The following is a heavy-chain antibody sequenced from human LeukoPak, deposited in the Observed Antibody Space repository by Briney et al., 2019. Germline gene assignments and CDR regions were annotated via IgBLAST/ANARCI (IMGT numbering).Heavy chain of an antibody. CDR2: ISWNSGSI. CDR1: GFTFDDYA. D-gene: IGHD3-3*01. Sequence: GGSLRLSCAASGFTFDDYAMHWVRQAPGKGLEWVSGISWNSGSIGYAGSVKGRFTISRDNAKNSLYLQMNSLRAEDTALYYCAKDMSTTIFGVVSAFDPWGQGTLVTVSS. V-gene: IGHV3-9*01. J-gene: IGHJ5*02. CDR3: AKDMSTTIFGVVSAFDP.